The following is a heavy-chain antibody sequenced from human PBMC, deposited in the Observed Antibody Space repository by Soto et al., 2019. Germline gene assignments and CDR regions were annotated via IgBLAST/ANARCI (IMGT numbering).Heavy chain of an antibody. CDR2: INHSGGT. CDR1: RGSFSAYY. Sequence: PSETLSLTCAVYRGSFSAYYWSLIRQPPGKGLQWIGEINHSGGTSYNPSLKSRVTISVDTSKSQFSLKLTSVTAADRAVYYCARGSVDTVDSSGFYEYWGKGTPVTVSS. CDR3: ARGSVDTVDSSGFYEY. D-gene: IGHD3-22*01. V-gene: IGHV4-34*01. J-gene: IGHJ4*02.